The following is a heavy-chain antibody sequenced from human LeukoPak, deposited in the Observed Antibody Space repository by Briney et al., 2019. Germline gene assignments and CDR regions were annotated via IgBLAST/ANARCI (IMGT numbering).Heavy chain of an antibody. CDR2: IITYNGNT. CDR1: GFTFTSFG. Sequence: ASVKVSCKASGFTFTSFGISWVRQAPGQGLEWMGLIITYNGNTRCAQNLQGRLTMTTDTSTDMAYMEMRSLRSDDTAVYYCAKTTVTSEDYHYYYMDVWGKGTTVTVSS. CDR3: AKTTVTSEDYHYYYMDV. V-gene: IGHV1-18*01. J-gene: IGHJ6*03. D-gene: IGHD4-17*01.